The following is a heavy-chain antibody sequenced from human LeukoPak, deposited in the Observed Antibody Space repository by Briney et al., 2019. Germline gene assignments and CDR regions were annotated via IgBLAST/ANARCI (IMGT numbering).Heavy chain of an antibody. CDR1: GFIFSSYW. J-gene: IGHJ4*02. CDR2: IKKDGSEK. D-gene: IGHD2-21*02. V-gene: IGHV3-7*03. Sequence: GGSLRLSCAASGFIFSSYWMSWVRRAPGKGLEWVANIKKDGSEKYYVDSVKGRFTISRDNSKNTLYLQMNSLRADDTAVYYCAKSHHVTAIDYWGQGTLVTVSS. CDR3: AKSHHVTAIDY.